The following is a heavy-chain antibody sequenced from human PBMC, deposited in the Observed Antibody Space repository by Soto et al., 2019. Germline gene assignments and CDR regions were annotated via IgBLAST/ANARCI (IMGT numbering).Heavy chain of an antibody. J-gene: IGHJ4*02. Sequence: EVQLVESGGGLVQPGGSLRLSCAASGFTFSIYWMHWVRQAPGKGLVWVSRMNMDGSRTSYADFEKGRFTISRDDAKSTVYLQMSNLRAEDTAVYYCVRGDGDRYDGHGYLGRHWGQGTLVAVSS. CDR1: GFTFSIYW. V-gene: IGHV3-74*01. CDR3: VRGDGDRYDGHGYLGRH. CDR2: MNMDGSRT. D-gene: IGHD2-21*01.